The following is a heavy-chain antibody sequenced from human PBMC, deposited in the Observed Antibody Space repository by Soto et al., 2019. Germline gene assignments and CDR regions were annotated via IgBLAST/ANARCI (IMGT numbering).Heavy chain of an antibody. D-gene: IGHD2-15*01. Sequence: PSETLSLTCTVSGGSISSYYWSWIRQPPGKGLEWIGYIYYSGSTNYNPSLKSRVIISVDTSKNQFSLKLSSVTAADTAVYYCARDRCSGGSCYPGWFDPWGQGTLVTVSS. J-gene: IGHJ5*02. CDR1: GGSISSYY. V-gene: IGHV4-59*01. CDR2: IYYSGST. CDR3: ARDRCSGGSCYPGWFDP.